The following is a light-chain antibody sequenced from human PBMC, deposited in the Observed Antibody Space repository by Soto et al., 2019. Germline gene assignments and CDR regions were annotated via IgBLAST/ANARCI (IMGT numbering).Light chain of an antibody. CDR2: DAS. Sequence: EIVLTQSPATLSLSPGDRATLSCRASQSVGSYLGWYQQRPGQAPRLLIYDASNRATGIPARFSGSGSGTDFTLGISSLEPEDFAVYYCQQRSDWPSTFGGGTKVEIK. CDR3: QQRSDWPST. V-gene: IGKV3-11*01. CDR1: QSVGSY. J-gene: IGKJ4*01.